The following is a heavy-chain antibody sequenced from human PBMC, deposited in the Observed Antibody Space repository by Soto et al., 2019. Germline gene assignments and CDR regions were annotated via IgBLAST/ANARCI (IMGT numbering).Heavy chain of an antibody. CDR3: ARDRGYQDY. CDR2: ISAYDGHT. D-gene: IGHD5-12*01. Sequence: QVQLVQSGAGVKEPGASVKVSCKASGYTFNNYGITWVRQAPGQGLEWMGWISAYDGHTLYAQNLQGRVTVTTDTSTTTVYMELRSLRSDDTAVYYCARDRGYQDYWGQGTLVTVSP. J-gene: IGHJ4*02. V-gene: IGHV1-18*01. CDR1: GYTFNNYG.